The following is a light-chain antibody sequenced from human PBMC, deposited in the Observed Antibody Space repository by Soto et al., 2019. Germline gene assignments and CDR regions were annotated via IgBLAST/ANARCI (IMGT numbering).Light chain of an antibody. V-gene: IGKV3-15*01. CDR1: QSVARN. CDR3: QQYHNWPPQYT. Sequence: EIVMTQSPASLSVSPGDGASLSCRASQSVARNVAWYQQKPGQGPRLLIHGASTRAAGVPARFSGSGSGTDFTLTISSLQSEDFATYYCQQYHNWPPQYTFGQGTKLQIK. J-gene: IGKJ2*01. CDR2: GAS.